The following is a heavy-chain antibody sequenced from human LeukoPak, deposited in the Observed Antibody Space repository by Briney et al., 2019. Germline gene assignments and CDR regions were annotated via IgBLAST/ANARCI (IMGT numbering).Heavy chain of an antibody. J-gene: IGHJ4*02. D-gene: IGHD3-3*01. CDR2: ISGSGGST. CDR1: GFTVSSNY. Sequence: QAGGSLRLSCAASGFTVSSNYMSWVRQAPGKGLEWVSAISGSGGSTYYADSVKGRFTISRDNSKNTLYLQMNSLRAEDTAVYYCAKGNNNYDFWSGYRGSGYFDYWGQGTLVTVSS. CDR3: AKGNNNYDFWSGYRGSGYFDY. V-gene: IGHV3-23*01.